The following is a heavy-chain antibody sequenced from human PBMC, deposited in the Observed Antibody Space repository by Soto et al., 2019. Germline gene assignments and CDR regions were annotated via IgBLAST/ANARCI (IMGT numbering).Heavy chain of an antibody. J-gene: IGHJ4*02. CDR3: AKAPPRDIVATTYFDY. CDR2: ISWNSGSI. CDR1: GFTFDDYA. Sequence: EVQLVESGGGLVQPGRSLRLSCAASGFTFDDYAMHWVRQAPGKGLEWVSGISWNSGSIGYADSVKGRFTISRDNAKNSLYLQMNSLRAEDTALHYCAKAPPRDIVATTYFDYWGQGTLVTVSS. V-gene: IGHV3-9*01. D-gene: IGHD5-12*01.